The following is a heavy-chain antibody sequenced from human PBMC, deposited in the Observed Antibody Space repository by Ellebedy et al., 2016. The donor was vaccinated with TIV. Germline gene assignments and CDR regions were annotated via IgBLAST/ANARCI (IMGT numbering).Heavy chain of an antibody. J-gene: IGHJ2*01. V-gene: IGHV1-46*01. Sequence: ASVKVSCKASGYTFTSYYIHWVRQAPGQGLEWMGMINPSGGSTSYAQKFQGRVTMTRDTSISTAYMELSRLRSDDTAVYYCARDPPRTGDSYFDLWGRGTLVTVSS. CDR3: ARDPPRTGDSYFDL. CDR2: INPSGGST. CDR1: GYTFTSYY. D-gene: IGHD1-1*01.